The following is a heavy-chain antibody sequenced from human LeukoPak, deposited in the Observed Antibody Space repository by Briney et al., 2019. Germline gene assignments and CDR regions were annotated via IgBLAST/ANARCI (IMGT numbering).Heavy chain of an antibody. Sequence: GGSLRLSCVASGFTFSNYWLTWVRQAPGKGLECVANIKQDGSEKSYVDSVKGRFTISRDNSKNTLYLQMNSLRAEDTAVYYCARDSVDIVSQSDYWGQGTLVTVSS. CDR1: GFTFSNYW. D-gene: IGHD5/OR15-5a*01. J-gene: IGHJ4*02. CDR3: ARDSVDIVSQSDY. V-gene: IGHV3-7*03. CDR2: IKQDGSEK.